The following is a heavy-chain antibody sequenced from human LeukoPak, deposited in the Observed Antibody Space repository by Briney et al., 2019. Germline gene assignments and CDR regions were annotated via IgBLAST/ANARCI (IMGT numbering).Heavy chain of an antibody. V-gene: IGHV1-46*01. D-gene: IGHD2-15*01. CDR2: INTSGGST. J-gene: IGHJ5*02. CDR3: ARGNGYCSGGSCYLWWFDP. Sequence: ASVKVSCKASGYTFTSYYMHWVRQAPGQGLEWMGIINTSGGSTSYAQKFQGRVTMTRDTSTSTVYMKLSSLRSEDTAVYYCARGNGYCSGGSCYLWWFDPWGQGTLVTVSS. CDR1: GYTFTSYY.